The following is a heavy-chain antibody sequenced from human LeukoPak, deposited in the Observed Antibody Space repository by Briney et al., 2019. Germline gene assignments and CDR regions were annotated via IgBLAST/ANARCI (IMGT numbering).Heavy chain of an antibody. J-gene: IGHJ4*02. D-gene: IGHD5-18*01. Sequence: GGSLRLSCVASGFTFSTFAMNWVSQAPGKGLEWVSTISETGRSTYYADSVKGQFTISRDNSKNTLYLQMNSLRAEGTAVYYCAKDRGYSYGISEYWGQGTLVTVSS. V-gene: IGHV3-23*01. CDR3: AKDRGYSYGISEY. CDR1: GFTFSTFA. CDR2: ISETGRST.